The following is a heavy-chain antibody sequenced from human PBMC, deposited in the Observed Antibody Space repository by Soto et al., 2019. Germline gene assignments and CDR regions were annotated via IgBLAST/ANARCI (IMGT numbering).Heavy chain of an antibody. Sequence: QVQLVQSGAEVKKPGSSVKVSCKASGGTFSSYAISWVRQAPGQGLEWMGGIIPIFGTANYAQKFQGRVTITADEATRTAYVELSSLRSEDTAVYYCAGDSPYYYDSDRSPWGQGTLVTVSS. CDR1: GGTFSSYA. D-gene: IGHD3-22*01. CDR2: IIPIFGTA. CDR3: AGDSPYYYDSDRSP. J-gene: IGHJ5*02. V-gene: IGHV1-69*01.